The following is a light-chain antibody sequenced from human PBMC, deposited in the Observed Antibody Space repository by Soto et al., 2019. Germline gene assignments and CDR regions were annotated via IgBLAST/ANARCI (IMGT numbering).Light chain of an antibody. CDR3: GSYAGSDSWV. J-gene: IGLJ3*02. CDR2: EVT. CDR1: SSDIGGYNY. V-gene: IGLV2-8*01. Sequence: QSALTQPPAASGSPGQSVTISCTGTSSDIGGYNYVSWYQHHPGRAPKIIIYEVTQRPSGVPGRFSGSKSGNTASLSVSGLQAEDEADYYCGSYAGSDSWVFGGGTQLTVL.